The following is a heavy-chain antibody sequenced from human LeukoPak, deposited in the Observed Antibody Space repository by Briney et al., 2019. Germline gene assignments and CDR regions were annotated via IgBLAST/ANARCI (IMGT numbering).Heavy chain of an antibody. CDR3: ARDLKRMGTTVSYMDV. CDR2: IIPIFGTA. J-gene: IGHJ6*03. V-gene: IGHV1-69*05. D-gene: IGHD1-7*01. Sequence: ASVKVSCKASGGTFSSYAISWVRQAPGQGLEWMGGIIPIFGTANYAQKFQGRVTITTDESTSTAYMELSSLRSEDTAVYYCARDLKRMGTTVSYMDVWGKGTTVTVSS. CDR1: GGTFSSYA.